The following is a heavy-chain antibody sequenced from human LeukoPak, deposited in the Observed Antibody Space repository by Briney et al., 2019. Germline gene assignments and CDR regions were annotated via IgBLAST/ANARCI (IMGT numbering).Heavy chain of an antibody. CDR1: GFTFRSHW. D-gene: IGHD3-3*01. V-gene: IGHV3-7*01. Sequence: GWSLRLSCAASGFTFRSHWMSWVRQAPGKGLEWVANINQDGSEKHYVDYVKGRFTISRDNAKNSLYLQMNSLRAEDTAMYYCAKDPTYYDSLGYWGQGTLVTVSS. CDR2: INQDGSEK. CDR3: AKDPTYYDSLGY. J-gene: IGHJ4*02.